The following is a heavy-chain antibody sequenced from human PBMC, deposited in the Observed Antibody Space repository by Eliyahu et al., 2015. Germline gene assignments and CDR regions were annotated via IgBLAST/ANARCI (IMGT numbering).Heavy chain of an antibody. V-gene: IGHV4-34*01. CDR3: ARASPLKLLWFGERRYYYYGMDV. CDR1: GGSFSXYF. D-gene: IGHD3-10*01. Sequence: QVQLQQWGAGLLKSSETLSLTCAVYGGSFSXYFWSWXRQPPGKGLEWIAEINHSGSTNSNPSLHSRVTISVDTSKNQLSLKLSSVTAADTAVYYCARASPLKLLWFGERRYYYYGMDVWGQGTTVTVSS. J-gene: IGHJ6*02. CDR2: INHSGST.